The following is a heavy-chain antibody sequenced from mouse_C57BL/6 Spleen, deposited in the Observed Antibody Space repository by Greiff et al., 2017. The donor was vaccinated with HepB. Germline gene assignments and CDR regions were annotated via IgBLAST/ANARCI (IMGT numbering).Heavy chain of an antibody. Sequence: VKLQESGAELVKPGASVKLSCKASGYTFTSYWMHWVKQRPGRGLEWIGRIDPNSGGTKYNEKFKSKATLTVDKPSSTAYMQLRSLTSEDSAVYYCARRGPDSSGYVDLDYWGQGTTLTVSS. CDR1: GYTFTSYW. D-gene: IGHD3-2*02. CDR2: IDPNSGGT. V-gene: IGHV1-72*01. J-gene: IGHJ2*01. CDR3: ARRGPDSSGYVDLDY.